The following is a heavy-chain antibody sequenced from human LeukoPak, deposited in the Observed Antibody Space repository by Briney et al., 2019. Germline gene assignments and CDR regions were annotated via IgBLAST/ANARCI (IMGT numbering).Heavy chain of an antibody. CDR2: MNPNSGNT. CDR3: ARVRGYYYYYYYMDV. V-gene: IGHV1-8*01. J-gene: IGHJ6*03. CDR1: GYTFTSDD. Sequence: ASVKVSCKASGYTFTSDDINWVRQATGQGLEWMGWMNPNSGNTGYAQKFQGRVTMTRNTSISTAYMELSSLRSETRPVFYCARVRGYYYYYYYMDVWGKGTTVTVSS.